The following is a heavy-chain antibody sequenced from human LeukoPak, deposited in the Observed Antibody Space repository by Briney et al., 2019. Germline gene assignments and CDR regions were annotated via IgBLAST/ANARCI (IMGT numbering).Heavy chain of an antibody. CDR2: INHSGNT. V-gene: IGHV4-34*01. CDR3: ARGRGTSCYGY. Sequence: PSETLSLTCAVYGGSLSGYYWSWIRQPPGKGLEWIGEINHSGNTNYNPSLKSRVTISVDTSKNQFSLQLSSVTAADTAVCYCARGRGTSCYGYWGQGTLVTVSS. D-gene: IGHD2-2*01. J-gene: IGHJ4*02. CDR1: GGSLSGYY.